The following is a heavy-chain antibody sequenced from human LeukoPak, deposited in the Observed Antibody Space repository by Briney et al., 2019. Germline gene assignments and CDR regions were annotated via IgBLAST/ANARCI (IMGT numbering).Heavy chain of an antibody. V-gene: IGHV6-1*01. CDR1: GDGVSSNSVA. CDR3: ARTVGLYYVDY. D-gene: IGHD1-26*01. J-gene: IGHJ4*02. CDR2: AYYRSKWFY. Sequence: SQTLSLTCAISGDGVSSNSVAWNWIRQSPARGLEWLGRAYYRSKWFYEYAESVKSRIIINSDTAKNQFSLQLNSVTPEDTAIHYCARTVGLYYVDYWGPGTLVTVSS.